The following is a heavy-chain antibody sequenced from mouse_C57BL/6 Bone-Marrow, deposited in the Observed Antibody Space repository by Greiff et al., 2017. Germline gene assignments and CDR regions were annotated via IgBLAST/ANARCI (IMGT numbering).Heavy chain of an antibody. Sequence: EVQLKESGAELVKPGASVKLSCTASGFNIKDYYMPWVKQRTEQGLEWIGRIDPEDGEPKYAPKFQGKATITADTSSNTAYLQLSSLTSEDTAVYYCAVYGSSFFAYWGQGTLVTVSA. J-gene: IGHJ3*01. CDR2: IDPEDGEP. D-gene: IGHD1-1*01. CDR1: GFNIKDYY. CDR3: AVYGSSFFAY. V-gene: IGHV14-2*01.